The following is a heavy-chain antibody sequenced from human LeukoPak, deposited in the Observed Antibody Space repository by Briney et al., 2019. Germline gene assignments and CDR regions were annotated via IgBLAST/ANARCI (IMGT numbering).Heavy chain of an antibody. D-gene: IGHD5-18*01. CDR1: GGSISSYY. CDR3: ARDTAMVTPYYGMDV. Sequence: SETLSLTCTVSGGSISSYYWSWIRQPPGKGLEWIGYIYYSGSTNYNPSLKSRVTISVDTSKNQSSLKLSSVTAADTAVYYCARDTAMVTPYYGMDVWGQGTTVTVSS. V-gene: IGHV4-59*12. J-gene: IGHJ6*02. CDR2: IYYSGST.